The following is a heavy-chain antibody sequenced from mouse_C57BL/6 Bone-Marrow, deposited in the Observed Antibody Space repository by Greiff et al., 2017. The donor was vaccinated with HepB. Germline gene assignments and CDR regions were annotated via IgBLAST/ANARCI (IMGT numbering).Heavy chain of an antibody. Sequence: QVQLQQSGAELMKPGASVKLSCKATGYTFTGYWIEWVKQRPGHGLEWIGEILPGSGSTNYNEKFKSKATLTVDKPSSTAYMQLSSLTSEDSAVYYCARGPFITTVVGDYWGQGTTLTVSS. D-gene: IGHD1-1*01. V-gene: IGHV1-9*01. CDR2: ILPGSGST. CDR3: ARGPFITTVVGDY. J-gene: IGHJ2*01. CDR1: GYTFTGYW.